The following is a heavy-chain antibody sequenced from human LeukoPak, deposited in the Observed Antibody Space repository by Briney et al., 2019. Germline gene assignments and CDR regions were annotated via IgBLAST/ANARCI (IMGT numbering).Heavy chain of an antibody. CDR2: INPRSGGT. CDR1: GYNFIDYY. V-gene: IGHV1-2*02. Sequence: GASVKVSCKASGYNFIDYYIHWVRQAPGQGPEWMGWINPRSGGTNYAQKFQGRVTMTRDTSISTAYMELSRLRSDDTAVYYCARSDWWQPFHFDYWGQGTLVTVSS. D-gene: IGHD4-23*01. J-gene: IGHJ4*02. CDR3: ARSDWWQPFHFDY.